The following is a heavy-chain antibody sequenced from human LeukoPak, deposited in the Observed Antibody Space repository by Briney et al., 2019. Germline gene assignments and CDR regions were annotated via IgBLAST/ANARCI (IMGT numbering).Heavy chain of an antibody. V-gene: IGHV3-9*01. CDR2: ITWNSGSM. D-gene: IGHD2-2*01. CDR1: GFNFDDYA. Sequence: GGSLRLSCAASGFNFDDYAMHWVRQAPGKGLEGVSGITWNSGSMAYADSGKGRFTISRDNAKNSLYLQMNSLSPEDTAFYYCAKGCSSTNCPPAYWGQGTLVSVSS. J-gene: IGHJ4*02. CDR3: AKGCSSTNCPPAY.